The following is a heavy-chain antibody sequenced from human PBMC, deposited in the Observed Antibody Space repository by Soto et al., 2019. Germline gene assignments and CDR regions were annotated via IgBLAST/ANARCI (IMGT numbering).Heavy chain of an antibody. D-gene: IGHD4-17*01. V-gene: IGHV3-53*01. CDR3: ARSRGDYGDFYYYYGMDV. J-gene: IGHJ6*02. Sequence: PGGSLRLSCAASGFTVSSNYMSWVRQAPGKGLEWVSVIYSGGSTYYADSVKGRFTISRDNSKNTLYLQMNSLRAEDTAVYYCARSRGDYGDFYYYYGMDVWGQGTTVTVSS. CDR1: GFTVSSNY. CDR2: IYSGGST.